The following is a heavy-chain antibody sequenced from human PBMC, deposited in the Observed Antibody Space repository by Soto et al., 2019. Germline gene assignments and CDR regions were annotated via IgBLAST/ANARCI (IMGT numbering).Heavy chain of an antibody. CDR2: INSDGSST. V-gene: IGHV3-74*01. Sequence: EVQLVESGGGLVQPGGSLRLSCAASGFTFSSYWMHWVRQAPGKGLVWVSRINSDGSSTSYADSVKGRFTISRDNAKNTLYLHMNSLRAEDTAVYYCARARGVGGNEDYFDYWGQGTLVTVSS. J-gene: IGHJ4*02. CDR3: ARARGVGGNEDYFDY. D-gene: IGHD6-19*01. CDR1: GFTFSSYW.